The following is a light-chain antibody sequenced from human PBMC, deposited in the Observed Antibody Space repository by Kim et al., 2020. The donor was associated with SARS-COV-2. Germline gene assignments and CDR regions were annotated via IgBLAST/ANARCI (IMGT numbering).Light chain of an antibody. CDR2: GAS. Sequence: PSLFSGERTPPPLRARPESWRHLSLIPQDTGQAPRLLIYGASTRATGIPARFSGSGSGTEFTLTISSLQSEDFAVYYCQQYNNWPTFGQGTKLEI. J-gene: IGKJ2*01. CDR3: QQYNNWPT. CDR1: ESWRH. V-gene: IGKV3-15*01.